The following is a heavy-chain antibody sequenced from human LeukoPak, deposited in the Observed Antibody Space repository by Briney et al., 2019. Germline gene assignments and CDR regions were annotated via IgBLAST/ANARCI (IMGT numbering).Heavy chain of an antibody. CDR2: IIPIFGTA. CDR3: ARGGVVPTYPYYFDY. V-gene: IGHV1-69*05. Sequence: EASVKVSCKASGGTFSSYAISWVRQSPGQGLEWMGGIIPIFGTANYAQKFQGRVTITTDESTSTAYMELSSLRSEDTAVYYCARGGVVPTYPYYFDYWGQGTLVTVSS. CDR1: GGTFSSYA. D-gene: IGHD3-3*01. J-gene: IGHJ4*02.